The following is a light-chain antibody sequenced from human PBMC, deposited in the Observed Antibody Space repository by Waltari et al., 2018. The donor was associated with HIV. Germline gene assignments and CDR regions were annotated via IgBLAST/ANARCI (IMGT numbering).Light chain of an antibody. Sequence: DIQMTQSPPSLSASIGDRVTITCRASESISTYLNWYLQKPGKAPELLIYAASSLQSGVPVRFSGSGSGTDFTLTISSLQPEDFATYYCQQSSSVPLTFGQGTKVDIK. CDR2: AAS. V-gene: IGKV1-39*01. CDR1: ESISTY. J-gene: IGKJ1*01. CDR3: QQSSSVPLT.